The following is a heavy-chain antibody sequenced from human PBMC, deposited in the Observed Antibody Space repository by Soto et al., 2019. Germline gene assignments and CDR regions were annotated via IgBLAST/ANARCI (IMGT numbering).Heavy chain of an antibody. V-gene: IGHV4-4*07. J-gene: IGHJ4*02. Sequence: QVQLQESGPGLVKPSETLTLTCKVSSGSVSNYYWSWIRQPAGKGLEWIGRMYTGGSTNYNPSLKSRVTMSVDTSKNQFYLRLTSVTAADTAVYYCARASVGPPGGGSWTMSFDSWGRGTLVTVSS. CDR3: ARASVGPPGGGSWTMSFDS. CDR1: SGSVSNYY. D-gene: IGHD2-15*01. CDR2: MYTGGST.